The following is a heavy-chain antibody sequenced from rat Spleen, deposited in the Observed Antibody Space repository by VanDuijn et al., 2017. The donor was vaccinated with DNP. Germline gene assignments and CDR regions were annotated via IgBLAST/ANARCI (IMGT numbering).Heavy chain of an antibody. CDR2: MWYDGDV. CDR3: ARLTLH. J-gene: IGHJ3*01. Sequence: QVQLKESGPGRVQPSETLSLTCTVSGFSLNSYSVSWVRQPAGKGPEWMGRMWYDGDVAYNSALKSRLSISRDTSKSQVFLKMNSLQTEDTAMYFCARLTLHWGQGTLVTVSS. V-gene: IGHV2-70*01. CDR1: GFSLNSYS.